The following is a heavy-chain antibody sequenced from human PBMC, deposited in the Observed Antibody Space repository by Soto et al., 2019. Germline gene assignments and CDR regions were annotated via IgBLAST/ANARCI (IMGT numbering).Heavy chain of an antibody. CDR3: AKDSEAANIVVVVAAMRLRGFPYDY. V-gene: IGHV3-23*01. D-gene: IGHD2-15*01. J-gene: IGHJ4*02. CDR1: GFTFSSYA. CDR2: ISGSGGST. Sequence: GGSLRLSCAASGFTFSSYAMSWVRQAPGKGLEWVSAISGSGGSTYYADSVKGRFTISRDNSKNTLYLQMNSLRAEETAVYYCAKDSEAANIVVVVAAMRLRGFPYDYWGQGTLVTVSS.